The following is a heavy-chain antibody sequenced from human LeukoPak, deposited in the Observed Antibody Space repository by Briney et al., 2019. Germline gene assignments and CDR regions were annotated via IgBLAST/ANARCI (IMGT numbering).Heavy chain of an antibody. Sequence: PAGSQTLSCAASGCKFSDHYIDWIRQAPGKGLEWVGRSRNKASSYNTQYAASVAGRFTISSDVSESSLYLQMNSLRTEDTAVYYCGRIAINANNGMDVWGQGTTVIVSS. CDR1: GCKFSDHY. D-gene: IGHD1/OR15-1a*01. J-gene: IGHJ6*02. CDR2: SRNKASSYNT. V-gene: IGHV3-72*01. CDR3: GRIAINANNGMDV.